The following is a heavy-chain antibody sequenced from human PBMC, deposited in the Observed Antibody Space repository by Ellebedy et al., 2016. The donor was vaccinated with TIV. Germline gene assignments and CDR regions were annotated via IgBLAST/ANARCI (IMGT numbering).Heavy chain of an antibody. D-gene: IGHD3-22*01. CDR1: GGSVSSGDYY. CDR2: IFKSGYT. J-gene: IGHJ5*02. V-gene: IGHV4-31*03. Sequence: MPSETLSLTCTVSGGSVSSGDYYWTWIHQHPEKGLEWIGFIFKSGYTYYTPSLKSRVTISLDTSKNQFSLKLRSVTAADTAVYYCAKDALITTIIGRGGWFDPWGQGTLVTVSS. CDR3: AKDALITTIIGRGGWFDP.